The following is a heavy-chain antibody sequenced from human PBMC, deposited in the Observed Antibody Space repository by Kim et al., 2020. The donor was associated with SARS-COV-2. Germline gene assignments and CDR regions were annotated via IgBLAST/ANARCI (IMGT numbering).Heavy chain of an antibody. V-gene: IGHV4-59*01. J-gene: IGHJ2*01. CDR3: ARCEGSTWY. CDR2: ISYTGRT. CDR1: GVSIGRKY. D-gene: IGHD6-13*01. Sequence: SETLSLTCTLSGVSIGRKYWTWIRQAPGKGLEWVGHISYTGRTNYNPSLQSLVTMSVDTSKNEFSLRLSAVTAADTAVYYCARCEGSTWY.